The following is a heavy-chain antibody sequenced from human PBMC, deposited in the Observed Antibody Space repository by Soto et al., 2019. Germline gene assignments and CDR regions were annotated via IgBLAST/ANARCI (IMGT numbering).Heavy chain of an antibody. Sequence: QVQLVQSGAEVKKPGSSVKVSCKASGGTFSSYAISWVRQAPGQGLEWMGGIIPIFGTANYAQKFQGRVTITADESTSTAYMELSSLRSEDPAVYYCARHLTFGGVIDTGYFDYWGQGTLVTVSS. J-gene: IGHJ4*02. D-gene: IGHD3-16*02. CDR3: ARHLTFGGVIDTGYFDY. CDR1: GGTFSSYA. CDR2: IIPIFGTA. V-gene: IGHV1-69*01.